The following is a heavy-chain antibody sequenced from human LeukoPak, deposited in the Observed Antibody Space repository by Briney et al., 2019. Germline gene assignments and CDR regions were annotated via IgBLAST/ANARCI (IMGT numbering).Heavy chain of an antibody. CDR3: AKGGGYEAQYYYYYLDV. D-gene: IGHD5-12*01. Sequence: GSLRLSCAASVFTFSTYNMNWVRQAPGKGLEWVSSITSSSRYTFYADSVKGRFTISRDNAKNSLYLQMNSLRAEDTAVYYCAKGGGYEAQYYYYYLDVWGKGTTVTISS. CDR1: VFTFSTYN. J-gene: IGHJ6*03. CDR2: ITSSSRYT. V-gene: IGHV3-21*06.